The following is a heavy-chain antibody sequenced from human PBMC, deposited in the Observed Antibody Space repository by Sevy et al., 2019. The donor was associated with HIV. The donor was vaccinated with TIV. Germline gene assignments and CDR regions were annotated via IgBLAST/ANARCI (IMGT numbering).Heavy chain of an antibody. J-gene: IGHJ4*02. V-gene: IGHV3-23*01. CDR2: ISGSGGST. Sequence: GGSLRLSCAASGFTFSSYAMSWVRQAPGKGLEWVSAISGSGGSTYYADSVKGRFTNSRDNSKNTLYLQMNSLRAEDTAVYYCAKRKLERQGFDYWGQGTLVTVSS. CDR1: GFTFSSYA. CDR3: AKRKLERQGFDY.